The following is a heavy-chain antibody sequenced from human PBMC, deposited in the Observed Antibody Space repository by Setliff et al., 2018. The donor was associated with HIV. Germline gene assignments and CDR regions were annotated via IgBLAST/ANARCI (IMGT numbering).Heavy chain of an antibody. CDR3: AREGGTSGHYGYFDY. CDR2: IFYSETVYYGGRT. D-gene: IGHD3-22*01. Sequence: LSLTCTVSGDSISSNNYYWGWIRQPPGKGPEWIGSIFYSETVYYGGRTYYSPSLKSRVTISVDTSKNQFSLSLTSVTAADTAVYFCAREGGTSGHYGYFDYWGQGALVTVSS. V-gene: IGHV4-39*07. J-gene: IGHJ4*02. CDR1: GDSISSNNYY.